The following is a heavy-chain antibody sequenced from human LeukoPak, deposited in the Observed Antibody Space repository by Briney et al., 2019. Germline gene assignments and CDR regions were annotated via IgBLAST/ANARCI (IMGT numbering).Heavy chain of an antibody. CDR3: ASMTRRRKYYFHY. CDR2: FYYSGST. Sequence: PSETLSLTCSVSGGSISSYYWSWIRQPPGKGPEWIGYFYYSGSTNYNSSLKSRVTMSVVTSKNQFSLKLSSVTAADTAVYYCASMTRRRKYYFHYWGQGTVVIVSS. J-gene: IGHJ4*02. D-gene: IGHD2-21*02. V-gene: IGHV4-59*08. CDR1: GGSISSYY.